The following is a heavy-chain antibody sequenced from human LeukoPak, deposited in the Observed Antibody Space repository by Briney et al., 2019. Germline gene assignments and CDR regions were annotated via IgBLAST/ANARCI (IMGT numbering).Heavy chain of an antibody. CDR2: IKQDGGEK. Sequence: PGGSLRLSCAASGFSFSSYWMSWVRQAPGKGPEWVANIKQDGGEKYHVDSVKGRFTISRDNAKNPLYLQMNSLRVEDTAVYYCARGDHSNYNYWGQGTLVTVSS. CDR3: ARGDHSNYNY. V-gene: IGHV3-7*01. CDR1: GFSFSSYW. J-gene: IGHJ4*02. D-gene: IGHD4-11*01.